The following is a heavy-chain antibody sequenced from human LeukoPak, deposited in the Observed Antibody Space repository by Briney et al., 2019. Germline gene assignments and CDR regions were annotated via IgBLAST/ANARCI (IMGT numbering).Heavy chain of an antibody. J-gene: IGHJ5*02. CDR2: ISYDGSNK. V-gene: IGHV3-30*04. Sequence: GGSLRLSCAASGLTFSSYAMHWVRQAPGKGLEWVAVISYDGSNKYYAGSVKGRFTISRDNSKNTLYLQMNSLRAEDTAVYYCARVRSSSTSRDNWFDPWGQGTLVTVSS. CDR1: GLTFSSYA. D-gene: IGHD2-2*01. CDR3: ARVRSSSTSRDNWFDP.